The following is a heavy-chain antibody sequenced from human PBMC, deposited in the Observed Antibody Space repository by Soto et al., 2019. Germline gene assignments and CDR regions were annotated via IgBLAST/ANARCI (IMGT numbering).Heavy chain of an antibody. CDR3: AHLRPWDVAHSYDY. D-gene: IGHD1-26*01. CDR1: GFSPRDSKVG. CDR2: IFWNGEK. Sequence: VTLKESGPVLVKPTETLTLTCAVSGFSPRDSKVGVSWIRQPPGKALEWLAHIFWNGEKSYSTSLERRLTISKDPSKGQWVLTITNMDPVDTATYFCAHLRPWDVAHSYDYWGRGTLVTVSS. V-gene: IGHV2-26*01. J-gene: IGHJ4*02.